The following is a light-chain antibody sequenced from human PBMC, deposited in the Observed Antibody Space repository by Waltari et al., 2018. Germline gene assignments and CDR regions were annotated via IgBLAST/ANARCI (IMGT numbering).Light chain of an antibody. CDR2: CAS. CDR1: EGVLYSSNNKNH. V-gene: IGKV4-1*01. CDR3: QQYYNTPLT. Sequence: DIVMTKSPESLAVSLGERAPISCKTSEGVLYSSNNKNHLAWYQQKPGQPPRLLLYCASTRESGVPDRFIGSRSEPDFTLTVTSLQAEDVAVYYCQQYYNTPLTFGGGTKVEVK. J-gene: IGKJ4*01.